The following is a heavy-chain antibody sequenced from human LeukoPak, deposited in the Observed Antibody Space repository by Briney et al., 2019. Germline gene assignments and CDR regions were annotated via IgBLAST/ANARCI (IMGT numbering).Heavy chain of an antibody. CDR1: GYTFTNYV. CDR3: ARDSHLGSCSGGSCLADY. Sequence: GASVKVSCKASGYTFTNYVLSWVRQAPGQGLEWMGWISAYNGNTNYVQSLQGRVTMTTDTSTSTAYMELRSLRSEDTAVYYCARDSHLGSCSGGSCLADYWGQGTLVTVSS. CDR2: ISAYNGNT. V-gene: IGHV1-18*01. J-gene: IGHJ4*02. D-gene: IGHD2-15*01.